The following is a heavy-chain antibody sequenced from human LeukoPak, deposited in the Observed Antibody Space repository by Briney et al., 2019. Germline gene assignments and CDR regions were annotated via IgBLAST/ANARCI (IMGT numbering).Heavy chain of an antibody. D-gene: IGHD3-22*01. CDR3: ARESTDYYDTSGYYYGPIF. CDR2: IIPIFGTA. V-gene: IGHV1-69*01. Sequence: ASVKVSCKASVGTFSSYAISWVRQAPGQGLEWMGGIIPIFGTANYAQKFLGRVTITADESTTTAYMELSNLRSEDTAVYYCARESTDYYDTSGYYYGPIFWGQGTLVTVSS. J-gene: IGHJ4*02. CDR1: VGTFSSYA.